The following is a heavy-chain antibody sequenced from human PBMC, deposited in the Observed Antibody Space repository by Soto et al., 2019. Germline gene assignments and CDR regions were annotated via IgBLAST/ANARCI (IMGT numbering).Heavy chain of an antibody. CDR2: MHYSGST. V-gene: IGHV4-59*02. J-gene: IGHJ3*02. Sequence: SETLSLTCSFSGDSVTSHYLTWIRQSPEKGLEWIGYMHYSGSTHYNPSLKSRVTISVDTSKNQFSLKLSSVTAADTAVYYCARFGEPAAMIRGDDAFDIWGQGTTVTVSS. CDR3: ARFGEPAAMIRGDDAFDI. D-gene: IGHD2-2*01. CDR1: GDSVTSHY.